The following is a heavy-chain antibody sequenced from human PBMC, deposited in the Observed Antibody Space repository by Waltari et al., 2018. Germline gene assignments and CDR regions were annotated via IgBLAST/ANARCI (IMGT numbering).Heavy chain of an antibody. CDR1: GFTVSSHY. D-gene: IGHD6-13*01. V-gene: IGHV3-66*02. J-gene: IGHJ4*02. CDR3: AREVQQLPTGGLFDY. CDR2: IYSGGST. Sequence: EVQLVESGGGLVQPGGSLRLSCAASGFTVSSHYMSWVRQAPGKGLEWVSVIYSGGSTYYADSVKGRFTISRDNSKNTLYLQMNSLRAEDTAVYYCAREVQQLPTGGLFDYWGQGTLVTVSS.